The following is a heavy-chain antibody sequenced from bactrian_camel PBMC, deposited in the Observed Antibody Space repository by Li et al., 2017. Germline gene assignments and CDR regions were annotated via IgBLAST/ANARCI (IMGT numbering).Heavy chain of an antibody. CDR3: AADSPTLRHYSARRHSDCGY. CDR1: GFTFSTYA. Sequence: VQLVESGGGLVQPGGSLRLSCAASGFTFSTYAMSWVRQAPGTECELVSTISSDGTTYYSDSVKGRFTISPDNAKNAVHLQMNGLKPEDTATYFCAADSPTLRHYSARRHSDCGYWGQGTQVTVS. V-gene: IGHV3S67*01. CDR2: ISSDGTT. D-gene: IGHD4*01. J-gene: IGHJ6*01.